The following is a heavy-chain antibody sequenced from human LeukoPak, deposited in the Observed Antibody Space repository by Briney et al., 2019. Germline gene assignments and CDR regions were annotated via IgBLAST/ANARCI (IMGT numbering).Heavy chain of an antibody. CDR1: GFTFSSYS. V-gene: IGHV3-23*01. Sequence: QPGGSLRLSCAASGFTFSSYSMNWVRQAPGKGLEWVSAISGSGGSTYYADSVKGRFTISRDNSKNTLYLQMNSLRAEDTAVYYCAKEVERFLEWLLHFDYWGQGTLVTVSS. CDR2: ISGSGGST. D-gene: IGHD3-3*01. J-gene: IGHJ4*02. CDR3: AKEVERFLEWLLHFDY.